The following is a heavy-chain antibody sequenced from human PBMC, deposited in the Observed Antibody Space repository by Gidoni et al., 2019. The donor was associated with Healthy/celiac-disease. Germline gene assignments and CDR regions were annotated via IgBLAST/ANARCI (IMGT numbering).Heavy chain of an antibody. D-gene: IGHD3-9*01. J-gene: IGHJ4*02. Sequence: EVQLLESGGGLVQPGGSLRLSCAASGFPFSSYAMGWVRQAPGKGLEWVSASSGSGGSTYYADSVKGRFTISRDNSKNTLYLQMNSLRAEDTAVYYCAKLRYDILTPSDYWGQGTLVTVSS. CDR1: GFPFSSYA. CDR3: AKLRYDILTPSDY. CDR2: SSGSGGST. V-gene: IGHV3-23*01.